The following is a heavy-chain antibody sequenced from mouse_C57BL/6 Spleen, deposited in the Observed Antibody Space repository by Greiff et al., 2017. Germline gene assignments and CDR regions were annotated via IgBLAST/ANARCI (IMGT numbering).Heavy chain of an antibody. CDR3: ARRFITTVAPFAY. V-gene: IGHV1-26*01. CDR1: GYTFTDYY. D-gene: IGHD1-1*01. J-gene: IGHJ3*01. CDR2: INPNNGGT. Sequence: VQLQQSGPELVKPGASVKISCKASGYTFTDYYMNWVKQSHGKSLEWIGDINPNNGGTSYNQKFKGKATLTVDKSSSTAYMELRSLTSEDSAVYYCARRFITTVAPFAYWGQGTLVTVSA.